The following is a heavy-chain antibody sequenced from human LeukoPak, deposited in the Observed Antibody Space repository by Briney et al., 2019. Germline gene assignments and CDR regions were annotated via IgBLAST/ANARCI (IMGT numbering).Heavy chain of an antibody. CDR2: IYSTGTT. J-gene: IGHJ4*02. V-gene: IGHV4-39*01. CDR3: AVNGYDYYFDY. CDR1: GGSIRNSSFY. D-gene: IGHD5-12*01. Sequence: SETLSLTCAVSGGSIRNSSFYWGWIRQPPGKGLEWIASIYSTGTTYYNPSLKSRVTISVDTSKNQFSLKLSSVTAADTAVYYCAVNGYDYYFDYWGQGILVTVSS.